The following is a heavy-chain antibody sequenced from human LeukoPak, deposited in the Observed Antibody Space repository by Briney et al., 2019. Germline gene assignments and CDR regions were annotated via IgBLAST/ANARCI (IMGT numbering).Heavy chain of an antibody. Sequence: ASVKVSCKASGYTFTSYGISWVRQAPGQGLEWMGWISAYNGNTNYAQKLQGRVTMTTDTSTSTAYMELRSLRSDDTAVYYCARAGDTIFGAPNWFDPWGQGTLVTVSS. D-gene: IGHD3-3*01. J-gene: IGHJ5*02. CDR3: ARAGDTIFGAPNWFDP. CDR2: ISAYNGNT. V-gene: IGHV1-18*01. CDR1: GYTFTSYG.